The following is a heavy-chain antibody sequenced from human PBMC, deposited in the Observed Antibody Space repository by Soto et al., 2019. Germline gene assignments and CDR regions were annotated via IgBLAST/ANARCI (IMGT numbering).Heavy chain of an antibody. V-gene: IGHV1-69*13. Sequence: SVKVSCKASGGTFSSYAISWVLQAPGQGLEWMGGIIPIFGTANYAQKFQGRVTITADESTSTAYMELSSLRSEDTAVYYCARDGVAAAGTSWFDPWGQGTLVTVSS. CDR3: ARDGVAAAGTSWFDP. J-gene: IGHJ5*02. CDR1: GGTFSSYA. D-gene: IGHD6-13*01. CDR2: IIPIFGTA.